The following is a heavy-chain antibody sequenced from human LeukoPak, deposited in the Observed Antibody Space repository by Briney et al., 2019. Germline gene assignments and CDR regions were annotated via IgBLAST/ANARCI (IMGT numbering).Heavy chain of an antibody. CDR2: IKGDGSEK. D-gene: IGHD2/OR15-2a*01. V-gene: IGHV3-7*01. CDR3: AKFNTWDGLSYFDF. J-gene: IGHJ4*02. CDR1: GFTFSSYW. Sequence: GGSLRLSCAASGFTFSSYWMSWVRQAPGKGLEWVANIKGDGSEKYYVDSVEGRFTISRDNTQNSLYLQMNSLRAEDTAVYYCAKFNTWDGLSYFDFWGQGTLVTVSS.